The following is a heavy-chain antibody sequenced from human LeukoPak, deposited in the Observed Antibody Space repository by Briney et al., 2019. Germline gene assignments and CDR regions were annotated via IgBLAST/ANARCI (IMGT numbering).Heavy chain of an antibody. CDR3: AKVRVGTAHFDY. D-gene: IGHD2-15*01. CDR1: GFTFSDYY. CDR2: ITSSSSTI. V-gene: IGHV3-11*04. Sequence: GGSLRLSCAASGFTFSDYYMSGIRQAPGKGLEWVSYITSSSSTIYYADSVKGRFTISRDNSKNTLYLQMNSLRPEDTAVYYCAKVRVGTAHFDYWGQGTLVTVSS. J-gene: IGHJ4*02.